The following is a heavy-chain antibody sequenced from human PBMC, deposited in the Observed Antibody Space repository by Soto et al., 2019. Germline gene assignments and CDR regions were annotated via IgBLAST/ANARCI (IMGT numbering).Heavy chain of an antibody. Sequence: EVQLVESGGDLVQRGGSLRLPCAASGFAVSNTDMSWGRPAPGKGLEWVSVIYSGGYTNYADSVKGRFIVSRDSPKNTLYLQMDSLRAEDTAVYYCAREAIIVIAAPEYYFDYWGQGTLVTVSS. CDR3: AREAIIVIAAPEYYFDY. CDR2: IYSGGYT. CDR1: GFAVSNTD. J-gene: IGHJ4*02. V-gene: IGHV3-66*01. D-gene: IGHD3-22*01.